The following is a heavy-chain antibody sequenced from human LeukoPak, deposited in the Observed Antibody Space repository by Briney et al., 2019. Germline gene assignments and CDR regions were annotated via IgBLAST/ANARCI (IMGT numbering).Heavy chain of an antibody. J-gene: IGHJ4*02. CDR2: INSDGSST. CDR1: GFTFSNYW. D-gene: IGHD1-26*01. V-gene: IGHV3-74*01. Sequence: PGGSLRLSCAASGFTFSNYWMHWVRQAPGKGLVWVSRINSDGSSTSYADSVKGRFTISRDNAKNTLYLQMNSLKAEDTAVYYCALSTTIVGATFSNYWGQGTLVTVSS. CDR3: ALSTTIVGATFSNY.